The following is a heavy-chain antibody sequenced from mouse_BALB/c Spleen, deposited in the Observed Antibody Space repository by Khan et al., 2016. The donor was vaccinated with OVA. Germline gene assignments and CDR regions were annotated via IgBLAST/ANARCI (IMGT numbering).Heavy chain of an antibody. CDR3: ARNQFPLSMDY. CDR1: GFSLTSFA. V-gene: IGHV2-6-2*01. J-gene: IGHJ4*01. CDR2: IWSDGYT. Sequence: QVQLKESGPDLVAPSQSLSITCTVSGFSLTSFAIHWVRQPPGKGLEWLVVIWSDGYTTYNSALKSRLSISKDNSKSQVFLKMNSLQTDDTAIYYCARNQFPLSMDYWGQGTSVTVSS.